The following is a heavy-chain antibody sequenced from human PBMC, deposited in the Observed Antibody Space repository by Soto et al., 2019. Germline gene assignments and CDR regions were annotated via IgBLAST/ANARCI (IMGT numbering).Heavy chain of an antibody. Sequence: GESLKISCKGPGYNFANSWIGWVRQMPGKGLEWMGIIYPGNSDTRYSPSFQGQVTISADTSISTAYLEWSSLKASDTAIYYCARHVYYDVLKKNYWGQGTLVTVS. CDR1: GYNFANSW. D-gene: IGHD3-9*01. V-gene: IGHV5-51*01. J-gene: IGHJ4*02. CDR2: IYPGNSDT. CDR3: ARHVYYDVLKKNY.